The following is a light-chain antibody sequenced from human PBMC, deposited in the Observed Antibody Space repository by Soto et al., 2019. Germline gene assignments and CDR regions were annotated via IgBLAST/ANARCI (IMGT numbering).Light chain of an antibody. CDR3: HFWYSGSAHVF. V-gene: IGLV3-21*01. Sequence: SYELTQPPSVSVAPGETARISCGGNNIGSKGVHWYQQQPGQAPVLVIYSDTDLPPVIPERFSGSNSANMATLTISRVEGCDYADYYCHFWYSGSAHVFFGPGTKLPVL. CDR1: NIGSKG. CDR2: SDT. J-gene: IGLJ2*01.